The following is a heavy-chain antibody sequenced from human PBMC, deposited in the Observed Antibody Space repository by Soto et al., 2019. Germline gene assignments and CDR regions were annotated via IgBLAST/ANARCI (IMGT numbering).Heavy chain of an antibody. CDR1: GYTFTSYA. J-gene: IGHJ4*02. V-gene: IGHV1-3*01. D-gene: IGHD2-2*01. CDR3: ARGSPYCSSTSCYGLVDFEY. Sequence: ASVKVSCKASGYTFTSYAMHWVRQAPGQRLEWMGWINAGNGNTKYSQKFQGRVTITRDTSASTAYMELSSLRSEDTAVYYCARGSPYCSSTSCYGLVDFEYWGQGTLVTVSS. CDR2: INAGNGNT.